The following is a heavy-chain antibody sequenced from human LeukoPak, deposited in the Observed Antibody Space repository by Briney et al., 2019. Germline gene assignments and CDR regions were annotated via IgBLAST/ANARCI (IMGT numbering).Heavy chain of an antibody. CDR1: GYTFTTYG. CDR3: ARGDYGDY. J-gene: IGHJ4*02. Sequence: ASVEVSCKASGYTFTTYGISWLRQSPGQGLEWMGWISSYNGNTNYAQKLQGRVTMTTDTSTSTAYMELRSLISDDTAVYYCARGDYGDYWGQGTLVTVSS. V-gene: IGHV1-18*01. CDR2: ISSYNGNT.